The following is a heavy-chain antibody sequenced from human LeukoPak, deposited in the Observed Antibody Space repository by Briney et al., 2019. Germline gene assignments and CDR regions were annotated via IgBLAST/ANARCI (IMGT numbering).Heavy chain of an antibody. CDR3: ATSYYDFWSGYPVYYYYYGMDV. CDR2: ISGSGGST. D-gene: IGHD3-3*01. J-gene: IGHJ6*02. CDR1: GFTFSSYA. V-gene: IGHV3-23*01. Sequence: GGSLRLSCAASGFTFSSYAMSWVRQAPGKGLEWVSAISGSGGSTYYADSVKGRFTISRDNSKNTLYLQTNSLRAEDTAVYYCATSYYDFWSGYPVYYYYYGMDVWGQGTTVTVSS.